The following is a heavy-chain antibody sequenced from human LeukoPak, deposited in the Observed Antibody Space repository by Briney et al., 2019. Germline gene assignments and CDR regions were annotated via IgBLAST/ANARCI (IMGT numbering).Heavy chain of an antibody. D-gene: IGHD1-26*01. CDR3: TTEVLEGATDGTFDI. CDR1: GFIFTTYA. Sequence: PGGSLRLSCAASGFIFTTYAMIWVRQAPGKGLEWVSTISGGGGSTFYADSVKGRFTIFRVNSKNTLYLLMNSLKTEDTAVYYCTTEVLEGATDGTFDIWGQGTMVTVSS. J-gene: IGHJ3*02. V-gene: IGHV3-23*01. CDR2: ISGGGGST.